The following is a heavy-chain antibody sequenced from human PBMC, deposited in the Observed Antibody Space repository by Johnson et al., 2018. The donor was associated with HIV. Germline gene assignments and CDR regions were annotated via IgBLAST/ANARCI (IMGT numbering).Heavy chain of an antibody. D-gene: IGHD3-10*01. Sequence: QVQLVESGGGLVQPGGSLRLSCAASGFTFSSYGMHWVRQAPGKGLEWVAVISYDGSNKYYADSVKGRFTISRDNAKNSLYLQMNSLRAEDTAVYYCARSGVTMVRGGGHAFDIWGQGTMVTVSS. V-gene: IGHV3-30*03. CDR2: ISYDGSNK. CDR1: GFTFSSYG. J-gene: IGHJ3*02. CDR3: ARSGVTMVRGGGHAFDI.